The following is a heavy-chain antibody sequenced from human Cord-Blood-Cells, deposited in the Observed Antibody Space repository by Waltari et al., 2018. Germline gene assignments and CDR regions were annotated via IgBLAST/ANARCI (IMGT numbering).Heavy chain of an antibody. CDR2: IYHRGST. V-gene: IGHV4-38-2*02. J-gene: IGHJ5*02. CDR3: ARAYSNWFDP. CDR1: GYSISSGYY. Sequence: QVQLQESGPGLVKPSETLSLPCTVSGYSISSGYYWGWVRQPPGKGLEWIGSIYHRGSTYYNPSLKSRVTISVDTSKSQFSLKLSSVAAADTAVYYCARAYSNWFDPWGQGTLVTVSS. D-gene: IGHD4-4*01.